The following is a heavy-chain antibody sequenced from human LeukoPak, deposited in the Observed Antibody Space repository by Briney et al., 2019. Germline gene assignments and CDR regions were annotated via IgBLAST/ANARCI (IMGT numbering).Heavy chain of an antibody. CDR2: IIPILGIA. CDR1: GGTFSSYT. CDR3: ARRAVDWDTAMVFDY. Sequence: SVKVSCKASGGTFSSYTISWVRQAPGQGLEWMGRIIPILGIANYAQKFQGRVTITADKSTSTAYMELSSLRSGDTTGYYCARRAVDWDTAMVFDYWGQGTLVTVSS. V-gene: IGHV1-69*02. D-gene: IGHD5-18*01. J-gene: IGHJ4*02.